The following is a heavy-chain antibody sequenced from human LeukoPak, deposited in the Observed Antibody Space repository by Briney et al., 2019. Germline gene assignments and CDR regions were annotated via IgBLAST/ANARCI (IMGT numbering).Heavy chain of an antibody. Sequence: GGSLRLSCAASGFTFSSYAMSWVRQAPGKGLEWVSAISGSGGSTYYADSVKGRFTISRDNAKNSLYLQMNSLRAEDTAMYFCAGDDSSGYFFDFWGQGTLVTVSS. D-gene: IGHD3-22*01. CDR3: AGDDSSGYFFDF. J-gene: IGHJ4*02. CDR1: GFTFSSYA. V-gene: IGHV3-23*01. CDR2: ISGSGGST.